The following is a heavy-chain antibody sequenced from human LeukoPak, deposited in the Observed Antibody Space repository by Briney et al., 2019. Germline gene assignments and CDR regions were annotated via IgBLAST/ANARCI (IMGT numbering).Heavy chain of an antibody. CDR1: GYTFTSYD. CDR2: MNPNSGNT. J-gene: IGHJ4*02. CDR3: ARLGSVVPAALIDY. Sequence: GASVKVSCKASGYTFTSYDINWVRQATGQGLEWMGWMNPNSGNTGYPQKFQGRVAMTRNTSISTAYMELSSLRSEDTAVYYCARLGSVVPAALIDYWGQGTLVTVSS. D-gene: IGHD2-2*01. V-gene: IGHV1-8*01.